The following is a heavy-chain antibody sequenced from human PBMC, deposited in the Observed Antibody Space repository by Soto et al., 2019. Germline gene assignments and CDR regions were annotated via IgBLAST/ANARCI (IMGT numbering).Heavy chain of an antibody. J-gene: IGHJ5*02. V-gene: IGHV4-30-2*01. CDR3: ATLPPRIEVTVLPIPT. Sequence: TLSLTCAVSGGSISSGGYSWSWIRQPPGKGLEWIGYIYHSGSTYYNPSLKSRVTISVDTSKNQFSLKLSSVTAADTAVYYCATLPPRIEVTVLPIPTWGQGTLVTVSS. D-gene: IGHD2-15*01. CDR2: IYHSGST. CDR1: GGSISSGGYS.